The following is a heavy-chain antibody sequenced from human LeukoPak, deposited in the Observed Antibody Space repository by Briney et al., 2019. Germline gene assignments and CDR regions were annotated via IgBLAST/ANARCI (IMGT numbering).Heavy chain of an antibody. J-gene: IGHJ4*02. CDR3: AVIPSRGKVAAPFDY. V-gene: IGHV3-23*01. CDR2: ISGSGGST. Sequence: GGSLRLSCAASGFTFSSYAMSWVRQAPGKGLEWVSAISGSGGSTYYADSVKGRFTISRDNSKNTLYLQMNSLRAVDTAVYYCAVIPSRGKVAAPFDYWGQGTLVTVSS. CDR1: GFTFSSYA. D-gene: IGHD6-6*01.